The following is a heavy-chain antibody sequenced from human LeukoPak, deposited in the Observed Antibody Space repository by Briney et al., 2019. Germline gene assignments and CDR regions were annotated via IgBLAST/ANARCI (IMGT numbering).Heavy chain of an antibody. V-gene: IGHV3-30*04. Sequence: GGSLRLSCAASGFTFSSYAMHWVRQAPGKGLEWVAVISYDGSNKYYADSVKGRFTISRDNSKNTLYLQMNSLRAEDTAVYYCAKAGELLWFGELYYFDYWGQGTLVTVSS. CDR1: GFTFSSYA. CDR3: AKAGELLWFGELYYFDY. CDR2: ISYDGSNK. D-gene: IGHD3-10*01. J-gene: IGHJ4*02.